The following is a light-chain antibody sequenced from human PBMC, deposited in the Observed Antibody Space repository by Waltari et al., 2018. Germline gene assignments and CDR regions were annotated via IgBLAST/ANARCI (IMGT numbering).Light chain of an antibody. CDR1: SRDVGGYNS. V-gene: IGLV2-14*03. CDR3: SSYTSSSPVV. Sequence: QSALTQPASVSGSPGQSITISCTGTSRDVGGYNSVSWYQQHPGKAPKLMIYDVSNRPSGVSNRFSGSKSGNTASLTISGLQAEDEADYYCSSYTSSSPVVFGGGTKLTVL. J-gene: IGLJ2*01. CDR2: DVS.